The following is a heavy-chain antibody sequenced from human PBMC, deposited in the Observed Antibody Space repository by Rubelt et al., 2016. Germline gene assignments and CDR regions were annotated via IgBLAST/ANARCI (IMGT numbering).Heavy chain of an antibody. D-gene: IGHD2-2*01. CDR3: ARSTGDIVVVPVDY. Sequence: QLQLLESGPGLVKPSETLSLTCSVSGGSISSSSYYWGWIRQPPGKGLEWIGSIYYSGSTSYNPSLKSRVTISVDTSNNQFARKLRSVTAADTAVYYCARSTGDIVVVPVDYWGQGTLVTVSS. CDR2: IYYSGST. V-gene: IGHV4-39*01. J-gene: IGHJ4*02. CDR1: GGSISSSSYY.